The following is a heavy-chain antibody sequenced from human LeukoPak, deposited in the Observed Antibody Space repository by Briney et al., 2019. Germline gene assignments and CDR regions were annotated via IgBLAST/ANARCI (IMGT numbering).Heavy chain of an antibody. D-gene: IGHD2-15*01. CDR3: ARDPELQYCSGGSCYSLGPPDY. J-gene: IGHJ4*02. CDR1: GGSISSSNW. V-gene: IGHV4-4*02. CDR2: IYHSGST. Sequence: SETLSLTCAVSGGSISSSNWWSWVRQPPGKGLEWIGEIYHSGSTNYNPSLKSRVTISVDKSKNQFSLKLSSVTAADTAVYYCARDPELQYCSGGSCYSLGPPDYWGQGTLVTVSS.